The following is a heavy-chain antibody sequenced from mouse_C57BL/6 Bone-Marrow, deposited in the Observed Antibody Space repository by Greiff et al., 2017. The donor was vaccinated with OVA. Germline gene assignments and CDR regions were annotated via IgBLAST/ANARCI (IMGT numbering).Heavy chain of an antibody. J-gene: IGHJ1*03. CDR3: ARHRGAWYFDV. Sequence: DVKLVASGGDLVKPGGSLKLSCAASGFTFSSYGMSWVRQTPDKRLEWVATISSGGSYTYYPDSVKGRFTISRDNAKNTLYLQMSSLKSEDTAMYYCARHRGAWYFDVWGTGTTVTVSS. V-gene: IGHV5-6*02. CDR2: ISSGGSYT. CDR1: GFTFSSYG. D-gene: IGHD2-14*01.